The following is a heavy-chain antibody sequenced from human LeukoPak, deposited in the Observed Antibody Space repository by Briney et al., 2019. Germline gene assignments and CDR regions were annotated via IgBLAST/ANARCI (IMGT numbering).Heavy chain of an antibody. V-gene: IGHV3-21*01. CDR3: ARDPKYYYDSSGTFDY. Sequence: PGGSLRLSCAASGFTFSSYSMNWVRQAPGKGLEWVSSISSSSSYIYYADSVKGRFTISRDNAKNSLYLQMNSLRAEDTAVYYCARDPKYYYDSSGTFDYWGQGTLVTVSS. D-gene: IGHD3-22*01. J-gene: IGHJ4*02. CDR1: GFTFSSYS. CDR2: ISSSSSYI.